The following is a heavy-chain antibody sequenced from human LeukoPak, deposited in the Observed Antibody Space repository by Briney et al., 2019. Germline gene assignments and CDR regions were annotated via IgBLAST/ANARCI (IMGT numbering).Heavy chain of an antibody. V-gene: IGHV1-3*01. Sequence: GASVKVSCKASGYTFTSYAMHWVRQAPGQRLEWMGWINAGNGNTGYAQKFQGRVTMTRNTSISTAYMELSSLRSEDTAVYYCARRGSSSWAEFDHWGQGTLVTVSS. CDR3: ARRGSSSWAEFDH. CDR2: INAGNGNT. CDR1: GYTFTSYA. D-gene: IGHD6-13*01. J-gene: IGHJ4*02.